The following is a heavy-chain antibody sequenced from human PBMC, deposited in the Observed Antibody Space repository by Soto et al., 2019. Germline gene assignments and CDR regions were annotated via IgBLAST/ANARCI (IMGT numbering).Heavy chain of an antibody. CDR1: GFTFSSYD. CDR3: ARGAYCSSTSCYEEGRNWFDP. J-gene: IGHJ5*02. V-gene: IGHV3-13*01. Sequence: GGSLRLSCAASGFTFSSYDMHWVRQATGKGLEWVSAIGTAGDTYYPGSVKGRFTISRENAKNSLYLQMNSLRAGDTAVYYCARGAYCSSTSCYEEGRNWFDPWGQGTLVTVSS. D-gene: IGHD2-2*01. CDR2: IGTAGDT.